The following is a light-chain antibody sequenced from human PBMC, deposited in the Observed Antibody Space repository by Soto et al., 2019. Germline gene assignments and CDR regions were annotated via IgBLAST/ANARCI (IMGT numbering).Light chain of an antibody. CDR2: RNN. J-gene: IGLJ1*01. CDR1: TSNIGSNY. V-gene: IGLV1-47*01. Sequence: QSVLTQPPSASGTPGQGVTISCSGSTSNIGSNYVYWYQQLPGTAPKLLIYRNNQRPSGVPDRFSGSKSGTSASLAISGLRADDEADYFCATGDDSENAFYVLGIAKKFTV. CDR3: ATGDDSENAFYV.